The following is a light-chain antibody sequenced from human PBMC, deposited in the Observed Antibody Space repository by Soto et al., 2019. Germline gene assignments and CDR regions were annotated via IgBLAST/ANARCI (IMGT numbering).Light chain of an antibody. Sequence: EVVMTQSPATVSVSPGERATLSCRAAQSIRSLLAWYQHKPGQAPRLLVYGASTRATAIPARFTGSGSGTDFTLTITPLEPDDFVVYFCQQYDSSPITFGQGTRLEIK. CDR3: QQYDSSPIT. CDR1: QSIRSL. V-gene: IGKV3-15*01. J-gene: IGKJ5*01. CDR2: GAS.